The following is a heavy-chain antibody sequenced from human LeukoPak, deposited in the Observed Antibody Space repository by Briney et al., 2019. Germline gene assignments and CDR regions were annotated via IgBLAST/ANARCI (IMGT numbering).Heavy chain of an antibody. J-gene: IGHJ5*02. Sequence: PSETLSLTCTVSGGSISTYYWSWIRQPPGKGLEWIGCIYNSGSTNYNPSLQSRVTISVDTSKNQFSLRLTSVTAADTAVYYCAKAVAAAGRFGFDPWGQGTLVTVSS. D-gene: IGHD6-13*01. CDR2: IYNSGST. CDR3: AKAVAAAGRFGFDP. CDR1: GGSISTYY. V-gene: IGHV4-59*01.